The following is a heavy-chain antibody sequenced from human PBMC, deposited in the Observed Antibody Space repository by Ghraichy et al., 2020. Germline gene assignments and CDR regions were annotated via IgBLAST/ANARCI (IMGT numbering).Heavy chain of an antibody. J-gene: IGHJ3*02. D-gene: IGHD6-13*01. CDR3: AGAAAGYDAFDI. V-gene: IGHV3-30*04. Sequence: GGSLRPSCAASGFTFSSYAMHWVRQAPGKGLEWVAVISYDGSNKYYADSVKGRFTISRDNSKNTLYLQMNSLRAEDTAVYYCAGAAAGYDAFDIWGQGTMVTVSS. CDR1: GFTFSSYA. CDR2: ISYDGSNK.